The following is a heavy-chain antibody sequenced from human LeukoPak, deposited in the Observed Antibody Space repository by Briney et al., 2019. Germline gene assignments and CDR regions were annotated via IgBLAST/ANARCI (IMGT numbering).Heavy chain of an antibody. Sequence: LGGSLRLSCAASGFTFSSYSMNWVRQAPGKGLEWVSSITSTSSYIYYADSVKGRFTISRDNAKNSLYLQMNSLRAEDTAVYYCARGSPGSYYTLFDYWGQGTLVTVSS. V-gene: IGHV3-21*01. CDR1: GFTFSSYS. CDR2: ITSTSSYI. J-gene: IGHJ4*02. D-gene: IGHD3-10*01. CDR3: ARGSPGSYYTLFDY.